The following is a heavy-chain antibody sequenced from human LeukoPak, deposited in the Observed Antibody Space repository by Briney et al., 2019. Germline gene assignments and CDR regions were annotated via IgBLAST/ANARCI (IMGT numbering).Heavy chain of an antibody. Sequence: GGSLTLSCAASDSSFRSHDMSWVRQTLEKGLEWLSSIAGDGASFYADSVRGRFTISRDKSQNILYLQMNSLRADDTAIYYCAKGPNFGSWRAVDYWGQGSLVTVSS. CDR1: DSSFRSHD. CDR3: AKGPNFGSWRAVDY. CDR2: IAGDGAS. D-gene: IGHD3-10*01. V-gene: IGHV3-23*01. J-gene: IGHJ4*02.